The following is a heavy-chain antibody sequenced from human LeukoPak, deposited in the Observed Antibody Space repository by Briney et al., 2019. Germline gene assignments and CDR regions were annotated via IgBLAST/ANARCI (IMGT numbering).Heavy chain of an antibody. CDR1: GFSLSTSGEG. D-gene: IGHD4-17*01. Sequence: ESGPTLVNPTQTLTLTCTFSGFSLSTSGEGVGWIRQPPGKALEWLALIYWDDDKRYSPSLKNRLTITKDSSKNQVVLTMTDMDPVDTATYYCAHITTVTNPDAFDVWGQGTMVSVSS. V-gene: IGHV2-5*02. CDR3: AHITTVTNPDAFDV. CDR2: IYWDDDK. J-gene: IGHJ3*01.